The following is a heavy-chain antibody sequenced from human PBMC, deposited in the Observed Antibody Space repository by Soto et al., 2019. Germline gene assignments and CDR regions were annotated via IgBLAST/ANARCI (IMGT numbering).Heavy chain of an antibody. D-gene: IGHD3-22*01. CDR3: ARARYDSSGYYYFDY. J-gene: IGHJ4*02. CDR1: GGSISGYY. V-gene: IGHV4-59*01. Sequence: SETLSLTCTVSGGSISGYYWSRIRQPPGKGLEWIAYIHYSGSTNYNPSLKSRVTISVDTSKNQFSLKLRSVTAADTAVYYCARARYDSSGYYYFDYWGQGTLVTVSS. CDR2: IHYSGST.